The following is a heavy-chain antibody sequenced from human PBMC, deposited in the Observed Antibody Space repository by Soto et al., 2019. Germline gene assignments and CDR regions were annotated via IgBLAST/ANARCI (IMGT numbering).Heavy chain of an antibody. J-gene: IGHJ6*02. V-gene: IGHV6-1*01. D-gene: IGHD2-2*01. CDR3: ARDGRGYCSSTSCHAGNYYYYYGMDV. CDR2: TYYRSKWYN. CDR1: GDSVSSNSAA. Sequence: QTLSLTCAISGDSVSSNSAAWNWIRQSPSRGLEWLGRTYYRSKWYNDYAVSVKSRITINPDTSKNQFSLQLNSVTPEDTAVYYCARDGRGYCSSTSCHAGNYYYYYGMDVWGQGTTVTVSS.